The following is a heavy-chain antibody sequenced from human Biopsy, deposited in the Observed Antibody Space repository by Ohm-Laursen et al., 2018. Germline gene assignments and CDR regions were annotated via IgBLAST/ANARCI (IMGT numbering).Heavy chain of an antibody. V-gene: IGHV4-59*02. CDR1: GGSVTKYC. CDR2: IYYSVMT. J-gene: IGHJ6*02. CDR3: ARDSGILNYGNFKYYHYYGMDV. Sequence: GTLSLTCSVSGGSVTKYCWSWIRQPPGKGLEWIGHIYYSVMTNYNPSLQSRVSISVDTSRNQVSLTLSSVTAADTAVYYCARDSGILNYGNFKYYHYYGMDVWGQGTKVTVSS. D-gene: IGHD4-11*01.